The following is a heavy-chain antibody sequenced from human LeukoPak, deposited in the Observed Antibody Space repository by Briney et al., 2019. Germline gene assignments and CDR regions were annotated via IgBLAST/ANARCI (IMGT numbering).Heavy chain of an antibody. Sequence: GGSLRLSCAASGFTFSTYGMHWVRQAPGRGLEWVAVISYDGNNKYYSDSVKGRFTISRDNSKNTLDLQLNSLRVEDTAVYYCARRNIPANGIGPIDYWGQGTLVAVSS. J-gene: IGHJ4*02. CDR3: ARRNIPANGIGPIDY. D-gene: IGHD2-2*01. CDR1: GFTFSTYG. V-gene: IGHV3-30*19. CDR2: ISYDGNNK.